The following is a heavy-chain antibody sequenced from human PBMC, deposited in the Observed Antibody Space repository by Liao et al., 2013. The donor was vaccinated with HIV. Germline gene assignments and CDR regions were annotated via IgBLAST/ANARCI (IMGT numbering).Heavy chain of an antibody. Sequence: LQQSGPGLLKPSETLSLTCAIYGDSFHYYYWSWVRQSPGRGLEWIGEISDSGRINYSPSLKSRVTISVDTSKNQFSLKLSSVTAADTAVYYCARDGVPYRPLDYWGQGTLVTVSS. CDR3: ARDGVPYRPLDY. V-gene: IGHV4-34*02. CDR1: GDSFHYYY. CDR2: ISDSGRI. D-gene: IGHD3-3*01. J-gene: IGHJ4*02.